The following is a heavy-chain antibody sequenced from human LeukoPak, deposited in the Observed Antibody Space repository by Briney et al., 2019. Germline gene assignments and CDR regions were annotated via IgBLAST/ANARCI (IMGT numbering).Heavy chain of an antibody. Sequence: PSGGSLRLSCAGAGFTLSNYWMSWVRQAPGKGLEWVANIRQDGNEKYYVDSVQGRFTISRDNPKNSLYLQMNSLRAEDTAVYYCARDSSSRDAFDIWGQGTMVTVS. V-gene: IGHV3-7*04. J-gene: IGHJ3*02. CDR3: ARDSSSRDAFDI. CDR2: IRQDGNEK. CDR1: GFTLSNYW.